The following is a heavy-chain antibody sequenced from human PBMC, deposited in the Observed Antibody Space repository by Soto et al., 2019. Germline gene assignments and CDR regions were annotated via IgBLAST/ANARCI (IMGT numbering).Heavy chain of an antibody. CDR1: GYSISSGYY. D-gene: IGHD6-19*01. CDR2: IYHSGST. Sequence: SQTLSLTCAVSGYSISSGYYWGWIRQPPGKGLEWIGSIYHSGSTYYNPSLKSRVTISVDTSKNQFSLKLSSVTAADTAVYYCARVAAVAGVDYWGQGTLVTVSS. V-gene: IGHV4-38-2*01. J-gene: IGHJ4*02. CDR3: ARVAAVAGVDY.